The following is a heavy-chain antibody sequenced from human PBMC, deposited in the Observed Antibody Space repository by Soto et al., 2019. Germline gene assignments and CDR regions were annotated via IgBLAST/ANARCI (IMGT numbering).Heavy chain of an antibody. J-gene: IGHJ4*02. CDR2: INPSGGST. CDR3: ARDSYFAAYYYDSSGYYYLDY. Sequence: ASVKVSCKASGYTFTSYYMHWVRQAPGQGLEWMGIINPSGGSTSYAQKFQGRVTMTRDTSTSTVYMELSSLRSEDTAVYYCARDSYFAAYYYDSSGYYYLDYWGQGTLVTVSS. CDR1: GYTFTSYY. V-gene: IGHV1-46*01. D-gene: IGHD3-22*01.